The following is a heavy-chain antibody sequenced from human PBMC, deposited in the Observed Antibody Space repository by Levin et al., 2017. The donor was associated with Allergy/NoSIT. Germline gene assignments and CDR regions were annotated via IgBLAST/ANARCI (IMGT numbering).Heavy chain of an antibody. V-gene: IGHV1-2*02. J-gene: IGHJ4*02. CDR1: GYTFTGYY. D-gene: IGHD3-10*01. CDR3: ACRSPMVRGVIPY. Sequence: GESLKISCKASGYTFTGYYMHWVRQAPGQGLEWMGWINPNSGGTNYAQKFQGRVTMTRDTSISTAYMELSRLRSDNTAVYYCACRSPMVRGVIPYWGQGTLVTVSS. CDR2: INPNSGGT.